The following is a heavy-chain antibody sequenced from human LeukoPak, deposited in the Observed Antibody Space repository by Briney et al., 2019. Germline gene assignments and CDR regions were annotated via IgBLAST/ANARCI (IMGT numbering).Heavy chain of an antibody. V-gene: IGHV1-18*01. J-gene: IGHJ5*02. Sequence: ASVTVSCKASGYTFTSYGISWVRQAPGQGLEWMGWISAYNGNTNYAQKLQGRVTMTTDTSTSTAYMELRSLRSDDTAVYYCAKDLRVPAAIRGGLDNWFDPWGQGTLVTVSS. D-gene: IGHD2-2*02. CDR2: ISAYNGNT. CDR1: GYTFTSYG. CDR3: AKDLRVPAAIRGGLDNWFDP.